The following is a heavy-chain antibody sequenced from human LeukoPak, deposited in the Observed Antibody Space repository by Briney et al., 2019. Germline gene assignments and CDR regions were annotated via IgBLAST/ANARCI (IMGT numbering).Heavy chain of an antibody. J-gene: IGHJ4*02. CDR1: GGSFSGYY. D-gene: IGHD3-22*01. CDR2: INHSGST. CDR3: ARLSGYSSGHYYSDY. Sequence: SETLSLTCAVYGGSFSGYYWSWIRQPPGKGLEWIGEINHSGSTNYNPSLKSRVTISVDTSKNQFSLKLSSVTAADTAVYYCARLSGYSSGHYYSDYWGQGTLVTVSS. V-gene: IGHV4-34*01.